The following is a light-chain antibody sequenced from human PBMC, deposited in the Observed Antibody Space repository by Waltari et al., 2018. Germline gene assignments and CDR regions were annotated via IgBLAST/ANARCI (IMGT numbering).Light chain of an antibody. CDR2: EVR. V-gene: IGLV2-23*02. CDR1: SNDVGNYYL. J-gene: IGLJ2*01. Sequence: QSALTQPASVSGSPGQSLTISCNGTSNDVGNYYLVSWYQQQPGKVTKLLIYEVRKRASGVSARFSGSKSGNTASLTISGLQADDEGDYYCCSHADTSPVIFGGGTRLTVL. CDR3: CSHADTSPVI.